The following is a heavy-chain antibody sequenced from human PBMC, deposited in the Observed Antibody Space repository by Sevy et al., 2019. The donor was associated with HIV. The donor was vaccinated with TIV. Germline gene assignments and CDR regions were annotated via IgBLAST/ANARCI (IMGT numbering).Heavy chain of an antibody. D-gene: IGHD1-26*01. CDR3: ARDGGYSIKWYPLY. CDR1: GFAFSTHA. J-gene: IGHJ4*01. CDR2: ISYEGTET. Sequence: GSLRLSCAASGFAFSTHAMHWVRQAPGKGLEWVAVISYEGTETFYAASVEGRFTISRDNSKNMLSLQINSLRPGDTAVYYCARDGGYSIKWYPLYWGHGTLVTVSS. V-gene: IGHV3-30-3*01.